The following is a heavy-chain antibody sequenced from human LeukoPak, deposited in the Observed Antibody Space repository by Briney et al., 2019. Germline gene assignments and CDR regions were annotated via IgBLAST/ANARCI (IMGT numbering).Heavy chain of an antibody. D-gene: IGHD3-10*01. CDR2: ISGSGGST. V-gene: IGHV3-23*01. CDR1: GFTFSSYA. Sequence: GGSLRLSCAASGFTFSSYAMSWVRQAPGKGLEWVSAISGSGGSTYYADSVKGRFTISRDNSKNTLYLHMSSLRAEDTAVYYCARVPDFMVRGSFPFDYWGQGALVTVSS. CDR3: ARVPDFMVRGSFPFDY. J-gene: IGHJ4*02.